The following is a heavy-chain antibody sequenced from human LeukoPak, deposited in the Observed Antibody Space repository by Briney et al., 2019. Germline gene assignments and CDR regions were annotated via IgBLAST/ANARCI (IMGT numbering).Heavy chain of an antibody. Sequence: ASVKVSCKASGYTLTGYYMHWVRQAPGQGLEWMGWINPNSGGTNYAQKFQGRVTMTRDTSISTAYMELSRLRSDDTAVYYCARVRAEPKYYFDYWGQGTLVTVSS. CDR2: INPNSGGT. D-gene: IGHD1-14*01. J-gene: IGHJ4*02. V-gene: IGHV1-2*02. CDR3: ARVRAEPKYYFDY. CDR1: GYTLTGYY.